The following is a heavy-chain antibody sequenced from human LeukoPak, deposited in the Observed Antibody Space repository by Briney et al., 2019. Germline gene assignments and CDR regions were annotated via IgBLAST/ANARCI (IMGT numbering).Heavy chain of an antibody. Sequence: GGSLRLSCAASGFTFRSYNMNWVRQAPGKGLEWVSYISTTSNSIYYADSVKDRFIISRDNAKNSLYLHMDSLRDEDTAVYYCARERVGYGSGTYYFDYWGQGTLVTVSS. J-gene: IGHJ4*02. V-gene: IGHV3-48*02. D-gene: IGHD3-10*01. CDR2: ISTTSNSI. CDR1: GFTFRSYN. CDR3: ARERVGYGSGTYYFDY.